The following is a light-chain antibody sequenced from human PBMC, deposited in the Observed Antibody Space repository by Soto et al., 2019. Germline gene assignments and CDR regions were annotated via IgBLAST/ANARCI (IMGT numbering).Light chain of an antibody. CDR1: QSVSSY. V-gene: IGKV3-11*01. CDR3: QQRSNWPST. Sequence: EIVLTQSPATLSLSPGERATLSCRASQSVSSYLAWYQQRPGQAPRLLIYDASSRATGIPARFSGSGSGTDVTLTITSLEPEDSAVYYCQQRSNWPSTFGGGTKVEI. J-gene: IGKJ4*01. CDR2: DAS.